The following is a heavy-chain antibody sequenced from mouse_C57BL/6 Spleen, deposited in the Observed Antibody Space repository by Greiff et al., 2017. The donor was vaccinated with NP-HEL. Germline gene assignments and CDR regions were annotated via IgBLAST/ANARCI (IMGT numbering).Heavy chain of an antibody. CDR2: IYPRSGNT. V-gene: IGHV1-81*01. Sequence: SGAELARPGASVKLSCKASGYTFTSYGISWVKQRTGQGLEWIGEIYPRSGNTYYNEKFKGKATLTADKSSSTAYMELRSLTSEDSAVYFCARSGDYGSSYGYFDVWGTGTTVTVSS. CDR1: GYTFTSYG. D-gene: IGHD1-1*01. J-gene: IGHJ1*03. CDR3: ARSGDYGSSYGYFDV.